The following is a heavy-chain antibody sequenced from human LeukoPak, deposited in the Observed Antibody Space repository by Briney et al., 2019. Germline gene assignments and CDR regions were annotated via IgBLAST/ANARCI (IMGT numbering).Heavy chain of an antibody. CDR1: GFTFSSYA. J-gene: IGHJ6*02. Sequence: PGGSLRLSCAASGFTFSSYAMRWVRQAPGKGLEWVSAISGGGGSTYYADSVKGRFTISRDNSKNTLYLQMNSLRAEDTAVYYCAKDTSGRSLLWFGELWDYYYYGMDVWGQGTTVTVSS. CDR3: AKDTSGRSLLWFGELWDYYYYGMDV. V-gene: IGHV3-23*01. CDR2: ISGGGGST. D-gene: IGHD3-10*01.